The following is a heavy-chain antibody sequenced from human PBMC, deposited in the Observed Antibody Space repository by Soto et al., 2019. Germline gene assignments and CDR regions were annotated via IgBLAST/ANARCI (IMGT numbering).Heavy chain of an antibody. V-gene: IGHV3-33*01. CDR1: GFVFTTYG. CDR3: VRDPVALRNRVRVGYFNL. CDR2: IWHDGSGT. J-gene: IGHJ2*01. D-gene: IGHD1-26*01. Sequence: QVKLVESGGGVVQPGRSLRLSCAASGFVFTTYGMHWVRQAPGKGLEWVGVIWHDGSGTYYADALKGRFTISRDKSKNTLFLQMDSLTVEDTAVYYCVRDPVALRNRVRVGYFNLWGRGTQVTVSS.